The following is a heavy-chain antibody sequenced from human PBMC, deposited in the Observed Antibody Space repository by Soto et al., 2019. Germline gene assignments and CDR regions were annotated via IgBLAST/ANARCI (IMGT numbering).Heavy chain of an antibody. CDR3: ATRDPGHY. CDR1: GYTFNRYY. CDR2: ISPHTGGT. V-gene: IGHV1-2*02. Sequence: GASVKVSCKASGYTFNRYYMHWVRQAPGPGLEWMGWISPHTGGTTYAQKFQGRVTMTRDTSTSTVYMELSSLRSEDTAVYYCATRDPGHYWGQGTLVTVSS. J-gene: IGHJ4*02.